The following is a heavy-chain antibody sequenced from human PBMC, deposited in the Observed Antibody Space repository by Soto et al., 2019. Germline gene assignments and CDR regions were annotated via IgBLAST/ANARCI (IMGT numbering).Heavy chain of an antibody. CDR1: GFTVSGSA. CDR3: ARALDY. CDR2: LTPGGETP. J-gene: IGHJ4*02. V-gene: IGHV3-23*01. Sequence: GFLRLAGAAAGFTVSGSAMTWVRQAPGKGLEWVSALTPGGETPYHIDSVKGRFTISRDNAKNTLYLQMNSLRDEDTAVYYCARALDYWGQGTLVTGSS.